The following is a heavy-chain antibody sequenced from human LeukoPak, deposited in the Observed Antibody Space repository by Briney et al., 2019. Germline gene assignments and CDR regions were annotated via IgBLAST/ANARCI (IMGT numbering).Heavy chain of an antibody. Sequence: GRSLRLSCAASGFTFSSYGMPWVRQAPGKGLEWVAVISYDGRNKYYADSVKGRFTISRDNSKNTLYLQMNSLRAEDTAVYYCAKDSGYCSGGSCFFSDYWGQGTLVTVSS. CDR3: AKDSGYCSGGSCFFSDY. CDR1: GFTFSSYG. CDR2: ISYDGRNK. J-gene: IGHJ4*02. D-gene: IGHD2-15*01. V-gene: IGHV3-30*18.